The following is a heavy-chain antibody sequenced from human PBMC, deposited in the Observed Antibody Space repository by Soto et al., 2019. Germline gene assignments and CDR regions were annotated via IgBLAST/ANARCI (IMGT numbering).Heavy chain of an antibody. CDR1: GGSISSGDYY. CDR2: IYYSGST. CDR3: ACFVDTAMVIDY. J-gene: IGHJ4*02. Sequence: SETLSLTCTVSGGSISSGDYYWSWIRQPPGKGLEWIGYIYYSGSTYYNPSLKSRVTISVDTSKNQFSLKLSSVTAADTAVYYCACFVDTAMVIDYWGQGTLVTVSS. D-gene: IGHD5-18*01. V-gene: IGHV4-30-4*01.